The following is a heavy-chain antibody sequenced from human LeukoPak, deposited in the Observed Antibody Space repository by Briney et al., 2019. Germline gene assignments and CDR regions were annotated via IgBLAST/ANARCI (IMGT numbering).Heavy chain of an antibody. J-gene: IGHJ4*02. V-gene: IGHV3-23*01. D-gene: IGHD6-13*01. CDR1: AFTFNSYA. CDR3: AKVEFSSSWYSFDH. Sequence: GGSLRLSCAASAFTFNSYAMSWVRQAPGKGLEWVSSVSGSGGTTYYADSVKGRFTISRDNSKNTLYLQMNNVRAEDAALYYCAKVEFSSSWYSFDHWGQGTLVTVSS. CDR2: VSGSGGTT.